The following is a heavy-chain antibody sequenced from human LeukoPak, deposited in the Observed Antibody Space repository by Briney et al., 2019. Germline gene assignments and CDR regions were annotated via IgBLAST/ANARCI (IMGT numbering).Heavy chain of an antibody. J-gene: IGHJ4*02. CDR3: AKDLPGFFDY. Sequence: GGSLRLSCAASGFSFSSYAMSWVRQAPGKRLEWVSTIGGSGVSTYYADSVKGRFTISRDNSKNTLYVQMNSLRAEDTAVYYCAKDLPGFFDYWGQGTLVTVSS. CDR2: IGGSGVST. V-gene: IGHV3-23*01. CDR1: GFSFSSYA.